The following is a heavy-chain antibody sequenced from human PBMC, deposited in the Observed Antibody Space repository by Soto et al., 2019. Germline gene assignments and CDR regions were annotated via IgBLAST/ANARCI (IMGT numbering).Heavy chain of an antibody. J-gene: IGHJ5*02. D-gene: IGHD3-10*01. CDR1: GYSFTSYW. CDR2: IYPGDSDT. Sequence: GESLKISCKGSGYSFTSYWIGWVRQMPGKGLEWMGIIYPGDSDTRYSPSFQGQVTISADKSISTAYLQWSSLKASDTAMYYCARALLRGVIILGYSWFDPWAQETLFPVS. V-gene: IGHV5-51*01. CDR3: ARALLRGVIILGYSWFDP.